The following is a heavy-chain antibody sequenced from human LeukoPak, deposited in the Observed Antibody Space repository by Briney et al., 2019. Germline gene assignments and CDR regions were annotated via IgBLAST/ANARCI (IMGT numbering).Heavy chain of an antibody. V-gene: IGHV1-46*01. Sequence: ASVKVSCKASGYTFTSYCMHWVRQAPGQGLEWMGIINPSGGSTSYAQKFQGRVTMTRDTSTSTAYMDLTSLKSEDTAVYYCARDNNDYVWGSYRYGFDPWGQGTLVTVSS. J-gene: IGHJ5*02. CDR1: GYTFTSYC. CDR3: ARDNNDYVWGSYRYGFDP. CDR2: INPSGGST. D-gene: IGHD3-16*02.